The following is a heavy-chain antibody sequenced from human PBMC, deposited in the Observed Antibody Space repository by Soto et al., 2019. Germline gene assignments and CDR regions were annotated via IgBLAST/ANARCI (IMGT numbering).Heavy chain of an antibody. CDR1: GFSFTGYY. V-gene: IGHV1-2*02. CDR2: INAHSGGT. D-gene: IGHD6-6*01. J-gene: IGHJ5*02. CDR3: AKDLTRQLAYWLDP. Sequence: ASVKVSCKASGFSFTGYYIHWLRQAPGQGLEWMGWINAHSGGTEYAQKFQGRVTLTRDTSITTAYLTLTSLTSDDTALYYCAKDLTRQLAYWLDPWGQGTQVTV.